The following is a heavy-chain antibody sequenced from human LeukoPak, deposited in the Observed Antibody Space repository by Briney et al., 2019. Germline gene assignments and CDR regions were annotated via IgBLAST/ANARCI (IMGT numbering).Heavy chain of an antibody. CDR3: ARSRVADCSGGSCYSNYYYYGMDV. J-gene: IGHJ6*04. CDR1: GGTLSSYA. Sequence: GASVKVSCKASGGTLSSYAISWVRQAPGQGLEWMGGIIPIFGTANYAQKFQGRVTITADESTSTAYMELSSLRSEDTAVYYCARSRVADCSGGSCYSNYYYYGMDVWGKGTTVTVSS. CDR2: IIPIFGTA. V-gene: IGHV1-69*13. D-gene: IGHD2-15*01.